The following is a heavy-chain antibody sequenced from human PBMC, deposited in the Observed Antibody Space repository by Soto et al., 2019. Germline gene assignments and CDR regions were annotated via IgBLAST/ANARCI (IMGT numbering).Heavy chain of an antibody. D-gene: IGHD4-17*01. CDR2: INHSGST. Sequence: QVQLQQWGAGLLKPSETLSLTCAVYGGSFSGYYWSWIRQPPGKGLEWIGEINHSGSTNYNPSLKSRVTISVDTSKNQFSLKLSSVTAADTAVYYCARWPMDYGDLYFDYWGQGTLVTVSS. V-gene: IGHV4-34*01. CDR1: GGSFSGYY. J-gene: IGHJ4*02. CDR3: ARWPMDYGDLYFDY.